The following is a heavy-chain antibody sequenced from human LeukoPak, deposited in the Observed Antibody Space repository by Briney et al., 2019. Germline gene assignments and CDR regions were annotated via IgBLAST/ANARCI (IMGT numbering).Heavy chain of an antibody. CDR3: ASYYYDSSGYEDY. J-gene: IGHJ4*02. CDR2: IYPDDSDT. Sequence: GESLKISCKGSGYSFTTYWIAWVRQMPGKGLEDMGIIYPDDSDTRNSPSFQGQVTISADKSISTAYLQWSSLKASDTAMYYCASYYYDSSGYEDYWGQGTLVTVSS. V-gene: IGHV5-51*01. CDR1: GYSFTTYW. D-gene: IGHD3-22*01.